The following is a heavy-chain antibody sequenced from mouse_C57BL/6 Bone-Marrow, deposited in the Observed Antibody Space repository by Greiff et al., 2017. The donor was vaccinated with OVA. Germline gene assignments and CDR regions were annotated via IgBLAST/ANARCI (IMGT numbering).Heavy chain of an antibody. Sequence: EVKLMESGGGLVQPGGSLSLSCAASGFTFTDYYMSWVRQPPGKALEWLGFIRNKANGYTTEYSASVQGRFTISSDNSQSILYLQMNALRAEDSATYYCARAGRYWYFGVWGTGTTVTVSS. V-gene: IGHV7-3*01. CDR3: ARAGRYWYFGV. J-gene: IGHJ1*03. CDR1: GFTFTDYY. CDR2: IRNKANGYTT.